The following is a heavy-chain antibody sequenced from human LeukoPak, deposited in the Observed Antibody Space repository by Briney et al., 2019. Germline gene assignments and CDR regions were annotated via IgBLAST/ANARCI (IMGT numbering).Heavy chain of an antibody. J-gene: IGHJ4*02. CDR3: ARHIGTTGSGYYPY. V-gene: IGHV4-59*08. D-gene: IGHD3-22*01. Sequence: SETLSLTCSVSGGSISSYYWSWIRQPPGKGLEWIGYIYYSGSTNYNPSLKSRVTISVDTSKNQFSLILSSVTAADTAVYYCARHIGTTGSGYYPYWGQGTLVTVSS. CDR2: IYYSGST. CDR1: GGSISSYY.